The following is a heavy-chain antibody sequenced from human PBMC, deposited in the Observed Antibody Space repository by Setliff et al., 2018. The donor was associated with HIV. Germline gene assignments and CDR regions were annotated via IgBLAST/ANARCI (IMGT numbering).Heavy chain of an antibody. J-gene: IGHJ5*02. CDR1: GASISSDS. D-gene: IGHD3-16*01. CDR2: ILNREIT. CDR3: AKGGASSHWLGP. Sequence: SETLSLTCTVSGASISSDSWSWIRQSPGKGLEWIGFILNREITNYNPTLQSRVSISMDTSKNQFSLKLHSVTAADTAIYHCAKGGASSHWLGPWGQGTLVTVSS. V-gene: IGHV4-59*01.